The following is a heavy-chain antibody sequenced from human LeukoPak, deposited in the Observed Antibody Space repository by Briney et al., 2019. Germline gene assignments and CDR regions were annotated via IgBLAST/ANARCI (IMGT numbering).Heavy chain of an antibody. CDR3: AKLSSSYWYFDY. D-gene: IGHD2-15*01. V-gene: IGHV4-39*01. CDR2: VYYSGYT. Sequence: SETLSLTCTVSGDSIITISHYWAWIRQAPGKRLEWIGTVYYSGYTYYNPSLRTRLTMSIDTSQNQFSLRLGSVTAADTSIYYCAKLSSSYWYFDYWGQGALVAVSS. J-gene: IGHJ4*02. CDR1: GDSIITISHY.